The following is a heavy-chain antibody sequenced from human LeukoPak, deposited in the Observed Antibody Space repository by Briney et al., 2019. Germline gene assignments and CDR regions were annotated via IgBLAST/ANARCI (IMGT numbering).Heavy chain of an antibody. CDR2: ISAYNGNT. J-gene: IGHJ5*02. V-gene: IGHV1-18*01. Sequence: ASVKVSCKASGYTFTSYGISWVRQAPGQGLEWMGWISAYNGNTNYAQKLQGRVTMTTDTSTSTAYMELRSLRSDDTDVYYCARVTLTRYCSSTSCYNFENWFDPWGQGTLVTVSS. CDR3: ARVTLTRYCSSTSCYNFENWFDP. CDR1: GYTFTSYG. D-gene: IGHD2-2*01.